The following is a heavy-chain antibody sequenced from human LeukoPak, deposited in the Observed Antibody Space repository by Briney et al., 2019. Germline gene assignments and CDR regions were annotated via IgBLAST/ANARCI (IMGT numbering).Heavy chain of an antibody. CDR3: PRDRGDGYNYFDY. D-gene: IGHD5-24*01. CDR2: ISYDGSNK. V-gene: IGHV3-30-3*01. CDR1: GFTFSSYA. J-gene: IGHJ4*02. Sequence: GGSLRLSCAASGFTFSSYAMHWVREAPGKGLEGVAVISYDGSNKYYADSVKGRFTISRDNSKNTLYLQMNSLRAEDTAVYYCPRDRGDGYNYFDYWGQGTLVTVSS.